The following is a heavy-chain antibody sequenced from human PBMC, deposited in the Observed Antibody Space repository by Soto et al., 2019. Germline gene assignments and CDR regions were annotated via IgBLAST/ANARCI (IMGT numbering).Heavy chain of an antibody. CDR2: IYDSGST. CDR1: GGSISSYY. Sequence: PSETLSLTCTVSGGSISSYYWSWIRQPPGKGLEWIGYIYDSGSTNYIPSLKRRVTISVDTSKNQFSLKLSSVTAADTAVYYCARVAVVGHSSGWYGFFQHWGQGTLVTVSS. V-gene: IGHV4-59*01. D-gene: IGHD6-19*01. CDR3: ARVAVVGHSSGWYGFFQH. J-gene: IGHJ1*01.